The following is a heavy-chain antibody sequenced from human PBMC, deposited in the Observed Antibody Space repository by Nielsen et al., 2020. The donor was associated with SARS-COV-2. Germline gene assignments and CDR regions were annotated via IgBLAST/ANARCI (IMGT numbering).Heavy chain of an antibody. Sequence: WVRQAPGQGLEWMGWISAYNGNTNYAQKLQGRVTMTTDTSTSTAYMELRSLRSEDTAVYYCARASIADPTDWGQGTLVTVSS. V-gene: IGHV1-18*01. CDR2: ISAYNGNT. D-gene: IGHD6-6*01. J-gene: IGHJ4*02. CDR3: ARASIADPTD.